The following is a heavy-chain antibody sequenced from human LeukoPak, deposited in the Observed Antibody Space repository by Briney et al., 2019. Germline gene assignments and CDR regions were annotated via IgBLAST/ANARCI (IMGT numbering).Heavy chain of an antibody. Sequence: PGRSLRLSCAASGFTFSSYGMHWVRQAPGKGLEWVAVISYDGSNKYYADSVKGRFTISRDNSKNTLYLQMNSLRAEDTAVYYCAKGTRGYSGYYMDVWGKGTTVTVSS. J-gene: IGHJ6*03. D-gene: IGHD5-12*01. CDR1: GFTFSSYG. CDR2: ISYDGSNK. V-gene: IGHV3-30*18. CDR3: AKGTRGYSGYYMDV.